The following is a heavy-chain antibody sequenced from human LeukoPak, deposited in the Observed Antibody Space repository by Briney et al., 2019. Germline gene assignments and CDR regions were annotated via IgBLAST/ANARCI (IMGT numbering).Heavy chain of an antibody. J-gene: IGHJ4*02. CDR3: ARDYYGSGSYEVY. CDR1: GFTFSSYS. V-gene: IGHV3-48*01. D-gene: IGHD3-10*01. CDR2: ISSSSSTI. Sequence: DPGGSLRLSCAASGFTFSSYSMNWVRQAPGKGLEWVSYISSSSSTIYYADSVKGRFTISRDNAKNSLYLQMNSLRAEDTAVYYCARDYYGSGSYEVYWGQGTLVTVSS.